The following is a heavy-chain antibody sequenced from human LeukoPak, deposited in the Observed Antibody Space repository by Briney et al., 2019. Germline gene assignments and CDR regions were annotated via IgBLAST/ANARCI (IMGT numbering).Heavy chain of an antibody. CDR2: INTSGGST. D-gene: IGHD5-18*01. V-gene: IGHV1-46*03. J-gene: IGHJ5*02. CDR3: ARVYRDWFDP. CDR1: GYTFTSYY. Sequence: ASVKVSCKASGYTFTSYYMHWVRQAPGQGLEWMGIINTSGGSTSYAQKFQGRVTMTRDTSTRTVYMELSSLGSEDAAVYYCARVYRDWFDPWGQGTLVTVSS.